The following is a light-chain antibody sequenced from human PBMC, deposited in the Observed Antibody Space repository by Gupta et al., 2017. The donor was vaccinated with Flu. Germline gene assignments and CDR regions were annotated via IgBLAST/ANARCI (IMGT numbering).Light chain of an antibody. CDR2: AAS. Sequence: ITCQASQSIRSYLNWYQQNPGNPHNLLSYAASRLTRGAPSGVSGSGTGTDFTLTISSMQTEDFATYYCQQSYSPPPTYGQGNKADI. CDR1: QSIRSY. V-gene: IGKV1-39*01. J-gene: IGKJ1*01. CDR3: QQSYSPPPT.